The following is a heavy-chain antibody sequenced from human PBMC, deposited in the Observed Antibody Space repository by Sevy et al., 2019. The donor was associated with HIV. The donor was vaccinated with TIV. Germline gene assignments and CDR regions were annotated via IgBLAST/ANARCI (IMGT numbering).Heavy chain of an antibody. Sequence: GSLRLSCAASGFTFSSYWMSWVRQAPGKGLEWVANIKQDGSEKYYVDSVKGRFTISRDNAKNSLYLQMNSLRAEDTAVYYCASIAVAGPWGDYWGQGTLVTVSS. CDR2: IKQDGSEK. J-gene: IGHJ4*02. D-gene: IGHD6-19*01. V-gene: IGHV3-7*01. CDR3: ASIAVAGPWGDY. CDR1: GFTFSSYW.